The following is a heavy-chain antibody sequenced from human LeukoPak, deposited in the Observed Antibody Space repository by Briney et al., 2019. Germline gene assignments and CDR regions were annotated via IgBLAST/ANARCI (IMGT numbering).Heavy chain of an antibody. CDR2: TYYSGST. V-gene: IGHV4-61*08. CDR1: GGSISSGDYY. D-gene: IGHD3-10*01. J-gene: IGHJ4*02. Sequence: SETLSLTCTVSGGSISSGDYYWSWIRQPPGKGLEWIGTTYYSGSTNYNPSLKSRVTISVDTSKNQFSLKLSSVTAADTAVYYCARDYYGSGNYFDYWGQGTLVTVSS. CDR3: ARDYYGSGNYFDY.